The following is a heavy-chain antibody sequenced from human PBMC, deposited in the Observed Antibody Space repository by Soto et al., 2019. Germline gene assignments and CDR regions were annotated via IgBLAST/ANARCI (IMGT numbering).Heavy chain of an antibody. D-gene: IGHD2-2*01. CDR2: ISWNSGSI. CDR1: GFTFDDYA. Sequence: GGSLRLSCAASGFTFDDYAMHWVRQAPGKGLEWVSGISWNSGSIGYADSVKGRFTISRDNAKNSLYLQMNSLRAEDTALYYCAKDIEADVVVPAAMPGLAFDIWGQGTMVTVSS. J-gene: IGHJ3*02. V-gene: IGHV3-9*01. CDR3: AKDIEADVVVPAAMPGLAFDI.